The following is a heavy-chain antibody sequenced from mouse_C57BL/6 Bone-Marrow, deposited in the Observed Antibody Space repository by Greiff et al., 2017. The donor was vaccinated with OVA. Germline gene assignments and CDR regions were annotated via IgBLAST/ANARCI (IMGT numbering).Heavy chain of an antibody. J-gene: IGHJ4*01. V-gene: IGHV1-80*01. Sequence: QVQLKESGAELVKPGASVKISCKASGYAFSSYWMNWVKQRPGKGLEWIGQIYPGDGDTNYNGKFKGKATLTADKSSSTAYMELRSLTSEDSAVYFCARGSSYGDYAMDYWGQGTSVTVSS. CDR3: ARGSSYGDYAMDY. D-gene: IGHD1-1*01. CDR1: GYAFSSYW. CDR2: IYPGDGDT.